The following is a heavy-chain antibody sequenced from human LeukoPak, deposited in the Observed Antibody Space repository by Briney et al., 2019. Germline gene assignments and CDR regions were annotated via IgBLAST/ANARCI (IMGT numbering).Heavy chain of an antibody. CDR3: ASLESDDYGDYGASDI. Sequence: GGSLRLSCAASGFTFSSYWMHWVRQAPGKGLVWVSRINSDGSSTSYADSVKGRFTISRDNAKNTLYLQMNSLRAEDTAVYYCASLESDDYGDYGASDIWGQGTMVTVSS. CDR1: GFTFSSYW. J-gene: IGHJ3*02. CDR2: INSDGSST. V-gene: IGHV3-74*01. D-gene: IGHD4-17*01.